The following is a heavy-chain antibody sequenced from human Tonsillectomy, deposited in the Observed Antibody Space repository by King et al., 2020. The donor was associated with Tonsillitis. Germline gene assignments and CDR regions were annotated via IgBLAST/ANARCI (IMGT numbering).Heavy chain of an antibody. CDR2: IKQDGSEN. D-gene: IGHD4-11*01. Sequence: VQLVESGGGLVQPGGSLRLSCAASGFTFSGYWMSWVRQVPGKGLEWVANIKQDGSENYYVDSVKGRFTGSRDNAKNSLSLQMNSLRDEDTAVYYCARGGRTTVAFVWGKGTTVTVSS. CDR3: ARGGRTTVAFV. J-gene: IGHJ6*04. CDR1: GFTFSGYW. V-gene: IGHV3-7*04.